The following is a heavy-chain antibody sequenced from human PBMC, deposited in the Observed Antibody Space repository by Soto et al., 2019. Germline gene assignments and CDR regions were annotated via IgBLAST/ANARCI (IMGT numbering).Heavy chain of an antibody. Sequence: GGPLRLSCAASGFTFSSYDMHWVRQATGKVLEWVSAIGTAGDTYYPGSVKGRFTISRENAKNSLYLQMNSLRAGDTAVYYCARGGPEVVAAKSGREFDYWGQGTLVTVSS. CDR3: ARGGPEVVAAKSGREFDY. D-gene: IGHD2-15*01. V-gene: IGHV3-13*01. CDR2: IGTAGDT. J-gene: IGHJ4*02. CDR1: GFTFSSYD.